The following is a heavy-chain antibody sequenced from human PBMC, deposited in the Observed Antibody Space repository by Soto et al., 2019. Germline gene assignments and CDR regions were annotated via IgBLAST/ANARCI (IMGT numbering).Heavy chain of an antibody. D-gene: IGHD4-17*01. V-gene: IGHV3-21*01. CDR1: GFTFSNFG. Sequence: GGSLSLSCAASGFTFSNFGMHWVRQAPGKGLEWVAAIRSSSSNIYYADSVKGRFTISRDNAKNSLYLQMNSLRAEDTAVYYCARATVTTPGIFDYWGQGTLVTVSS. CDR3: ARATVTTPGIFDY. CDR2: IRSSSSNI. J-gene: IGHJ4*02.